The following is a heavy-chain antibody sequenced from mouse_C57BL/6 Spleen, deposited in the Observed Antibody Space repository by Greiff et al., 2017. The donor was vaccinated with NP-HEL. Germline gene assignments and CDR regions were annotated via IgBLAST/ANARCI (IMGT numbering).Heavy chain of an antibody. CDR2: IYPRSGNT. J-gene: IGHJ2*01. Sequence: QVQLKQSGAELARPGASVKLSCKASGYTFTSYGISWVKQRTGQGLEWIGEIYPRSGNTYYNEKFKGKATLTADKSSSTAYMELRSLTSEDSAVYFCARGRDYDLLDYWGQGTTLTVSS. V-gene: IGHV1-81*01. CDR1: GYTFTSYG. CDR3: ARGRDYDLLDY. D-gene: IGHD2-4*01.